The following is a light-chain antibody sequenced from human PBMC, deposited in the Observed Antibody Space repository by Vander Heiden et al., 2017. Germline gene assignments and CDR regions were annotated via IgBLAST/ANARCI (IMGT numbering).Light chain of an antibody. Sequence: QTALTQPPSASGNPGQRVPITCSGSSSNIGRNIGNGYKQRPGKAPKVLMYVMNQRHSGVPDRFSGSKAGTTAFLAIRGLQAEDEAVYYWAAWDDSLVLFGGGTNLTVL. V-gene: IGLV1-44*01. CDR3: AAWDDSLVL. CDR2: VMN. J-gene: IGLJ2*01. CDR1: SSNIGRNI.